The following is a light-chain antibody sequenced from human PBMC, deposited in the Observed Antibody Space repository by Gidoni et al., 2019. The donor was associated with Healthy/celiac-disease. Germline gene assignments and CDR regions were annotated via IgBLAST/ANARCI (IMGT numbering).Light chain of an antibody. CDR2: DAS. J-gene: IGKJ2*03. Sequence: EIVLTQSPATLSLSPGERATLSCRASQSVSSYLAWYQQKPGQAPRLLIYDASNRATCIPARFSGSGSGTDFTLTIRSLEPEDFAVYYCQQRSNWPSCGQGTKLEIK. CDR3: QQRSNWPS. CDR1: QSVSSY. V-gene: IGKV3-11*01.